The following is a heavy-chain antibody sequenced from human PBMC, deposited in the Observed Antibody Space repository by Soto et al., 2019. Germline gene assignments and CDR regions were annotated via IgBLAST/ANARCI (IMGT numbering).Heavy chain of an antibody. V-gene: IGHV3-74*01. CDR2: INSDGSIT. Sequence: EVQLVESGGGLVQPGGSLRLSCAASGFTFSSYWMHWVHQAPGKGLVWVSRINSDGSITSYADSMKGRFTISRDNAKNTLYLHMNSLRAEDTAVYYCARQEGAAFYYDGMDVWGQGTTVTVSS. CDR3: ARQEGAAFYYDGMDV. J-gene: IGHJ6*02. CDR1: GFTFSSYW.